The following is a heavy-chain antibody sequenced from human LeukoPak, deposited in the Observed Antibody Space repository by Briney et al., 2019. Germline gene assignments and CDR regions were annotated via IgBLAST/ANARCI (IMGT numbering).Heavy chain of an antibody. CDR3: ARDFFGVVLYGMDV. Sequence: GASVKVSCKASGYTFTSYGISWVRQAPGQGLEWMGWISAYNGNTNYAQKLQGRVTMTTDTSTSTGYMELRSLRSDDTAVYYCARDFFGVVLYGMDVWGQGTTVTVSS. CDR2: ISAYNGNT. D-gene: IGHD3-3*01. CDR1: GYTFTSYG. J-gene: IGHJ6*02. V-gene: IGHV1-18*01.